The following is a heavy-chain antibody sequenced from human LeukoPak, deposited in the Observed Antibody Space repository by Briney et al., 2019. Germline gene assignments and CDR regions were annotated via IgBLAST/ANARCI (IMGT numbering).Heavy chain of an antibody. V-gene: IGHV3-73*01. CDR3: TDDFDY. J-gene: IGHJ4*02. Sequence: GGSLRLSCAASGFTFSSYGMHWVRQASGKALEWVARIKSKTDNYAPAYAASVKGRFTISRDDSKNTAYLQMNSLKTEDTAVYYCTDDFDYWGQGALVTVSS. CDR1: GFTFSSYG. CDR2: IKSKTDNYAP.